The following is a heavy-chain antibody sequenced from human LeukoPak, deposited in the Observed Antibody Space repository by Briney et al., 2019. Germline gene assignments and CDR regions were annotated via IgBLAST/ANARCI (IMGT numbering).Heavy chain of an antibody. CDR2: IDPSDSYT. J-gene: IGHJ4*02. CDR3: ARGGDIVATLPEFDY. Sequence: GASRQICGEGAGYIFTSYWISWGRPLPGKGEEGMGRIDPSDSYTNYSPSFQGHVTISADNSISTAYLQWSSLKASDTAMYYCARGGDIVATLPEFDYWGQGTLVTVSS. D-gene: IGHD5-12*01. CDR1: GYIFTSYW. V-gene: IGHV5-10-1*01.